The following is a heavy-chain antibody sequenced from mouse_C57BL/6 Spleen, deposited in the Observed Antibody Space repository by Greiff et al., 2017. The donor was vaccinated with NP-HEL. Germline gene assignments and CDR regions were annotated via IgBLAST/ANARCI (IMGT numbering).Heavy chain of an antibody. D-gene: IGHD2-2*01. Sequence: EVQLVESGGGLVKPGGSLKLSCAASGFTFSDYGMHWVRQAPEKGLEWVAYISSGSSTIYYADTVKGRFTISRDNAKNTLFLQMTSLRSEDTAMYYCASPYGYDEFAYWGQGTLVTVSA. J-gene: IGHJ3*01. CDR3: ASPYGYDEFAY. V-gene: IGHV5-17*01. CDR1: GFTFSDYG. CDR2: ISSGSSTI.